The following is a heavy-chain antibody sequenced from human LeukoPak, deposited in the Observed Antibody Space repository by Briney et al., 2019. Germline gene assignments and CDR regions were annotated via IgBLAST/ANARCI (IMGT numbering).Heavy chain of an antibody. J-gene: IGHJ6*02. CDR3: ARTNGYSSSWYLNYGMDV. CDR1: GGSINSYY. D-gene: IGHD6-13*01. V-gene: IGHV4-59*01. CDR2: IYYSGST. Sequence: SETLSLTCTVSGGSINSYYWSWIRQPPGKGLEWIGYIYYSGSTNYNPSLKSRVTISVDTSKNQFSLKLSSVTAADTAVYYCARTNGYSSSWYLNYGMDVWGQGTTVTVSS.